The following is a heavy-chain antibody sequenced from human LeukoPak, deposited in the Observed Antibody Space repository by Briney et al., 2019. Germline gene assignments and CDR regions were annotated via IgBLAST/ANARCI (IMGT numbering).Heavy chain of an antibody. V-gene: IGHV4-34*01. CDR2: INHSGST. CDR3: ARASRFRSRAQARLAVASTNWFDP. D-gene: IGHD3-3*02. CDR1: GGSFSGYY. Sequence: SETLSLTCAVYGGSFSGYYWSWIRQPPGKGLEWIGEINHSGSTNYNPSLKSRVTISVDTSKNQFSLKLSSVTAADTAVYYCARASRFRSRAQARLAVASTNWFDPWGQGTLVTVSS. J-gene: IGHJ5*02.